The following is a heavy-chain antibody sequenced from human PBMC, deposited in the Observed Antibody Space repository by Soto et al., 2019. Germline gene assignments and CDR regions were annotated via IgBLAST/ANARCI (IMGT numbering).Heavy chain of an antibody. J-gene: IGHJ6*02. CDR1: GFTFSSYA. CDR2: IWYDGSNK. Sequence: PGGSLRLSCAASGFTFSSYAMSWVRQAPGKGLEWVAVIWYDGSNKYYADYVKGRFTISRDNSKNTLYLQMSSLRAEDTAVYYCARDRGYCSGGSCYLDYYYGMDVWGQGTTVTVSS. V-gene: IGHV3-33*08. D-gene: IGHD2-15*01. CDR3: ARDRGYCSGGSCYLDYYYGMDV.